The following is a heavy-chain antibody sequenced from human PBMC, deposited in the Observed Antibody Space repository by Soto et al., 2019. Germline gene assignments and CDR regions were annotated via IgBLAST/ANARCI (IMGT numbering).Heavy chain of an antibody. CDR3: ARTVLRDAFDI. CDR1: GFTFSSYS. J-gene: IGHJ3*02. Sequence: RGSLRLSCAASGFTFSSYSMNWVRQAPGKGLEWVSSISSSSSYIYYADSVKGRFTISRDNAKNSLYLQMNSLRAEDTAVYYCARTVLRDAFDIWGQGKMVTVSS. V-gene: IGHV3-21*01. D-gene: IGHD3-16*01. CDR2: ISSSSSYI.